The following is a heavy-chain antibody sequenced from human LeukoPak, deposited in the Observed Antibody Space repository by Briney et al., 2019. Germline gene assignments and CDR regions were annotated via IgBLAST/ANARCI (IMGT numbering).Heavy chain of an antibody. CDR2: ISAYNGNT. D-gene: IGHD3-10*01. Sequence: ASVTVSCKASGYTFTSYGISWVRQAPGQGLEWMGWISAYNGNTNYAQKLQGRVTMTTDTSTSTAYMELRSLRSDDTAVYYCARDVDGSGDYYYYYGMDVWGQGTTVTVSS. CDR1: GYTFTSYG. V-gene: IGHV1-18*01. J-gene: IGHJ6*02. CDR3: ARDVDGSGDYYYYYGMDV.